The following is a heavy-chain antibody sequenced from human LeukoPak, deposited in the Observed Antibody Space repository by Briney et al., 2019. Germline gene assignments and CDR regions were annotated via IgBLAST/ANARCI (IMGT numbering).Heavy chain of an antibody. J-gene: IGHJ4*02. Sequence: SETLSLTCTVSGGSISSHYWSWIRLPPGKGLEWIGYMYYSGSTNYNPSLKSRVTISVDTSKNQFSLKLSSVTAADTAVYYCASGGPVTYYYGSSGYSPFDYWGQGTLVTVSS. CDR2: MYYSGST. V-gene: IGHV4-59*11. CDR1: GGSISSHY. D-gene: IGHD3-22*01. CDR3: ASGGPVTYYYGSSGYSPFDY.